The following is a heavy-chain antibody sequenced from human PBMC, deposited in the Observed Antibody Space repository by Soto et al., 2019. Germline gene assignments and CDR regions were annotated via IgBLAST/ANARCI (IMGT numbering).Heavy chain of an antibody. CDR1: GGSISSGDNY. CDR2: IYYSGST. D-gene: IGHD2-21*01. CDR3: ARGPVVVVSAPYYFDY. J-gene: IGHJ4*02. Sequence: SETLSLTCTVSGGSISSGDNYWIWIRQPPGKGLEWIGNIYYSGSTYYNPSLKSRVSISVDTSRDQFSLKLSSVTAADTAVYYCARGPVVVVSAPYYFDYWGQGTRVTVSS. V-gene: IGHV4-30-4*01.